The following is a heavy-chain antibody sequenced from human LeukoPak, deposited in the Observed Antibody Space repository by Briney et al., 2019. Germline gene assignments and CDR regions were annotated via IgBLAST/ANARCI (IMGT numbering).Heavy chain of an antibody. D-gene: IGHD5-12*01. V-gene: IGHV1-2*02. Sequence: ASVKVSCKASGYTFTGYYMHWVRQAPGQGLEWMGWINPNSGGTNYALKFQGRVTMTRDTSISTAYMELSRLRSDDTAVYYCARDRGYSGYDFDYWGQGTLVTVSS. CDR1: GYTFTGYY. CDR2: INPNSGGT. J-gene: IGHJ4*02. CDR3: ARDRGYSGYDFDY.